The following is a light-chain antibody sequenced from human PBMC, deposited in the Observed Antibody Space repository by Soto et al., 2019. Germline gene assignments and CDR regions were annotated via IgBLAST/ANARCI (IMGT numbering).Light chain of an antibody. Sequence: DIQMSQSPSNLSASVEGTDPITCRASQSISSYCNLYQQKPGKAPKLLIYAASSLQSGVPSRFSGSGSGTDFTLTISCLQPEDFATYNCQQSYSTPGSVGRGTRLET. J-gene: IGKJ5*01. CDR3: QQSYSTPGS. CDR1: QSISSY. V-gene: IGKV1-39*01. CDR2: AAS.